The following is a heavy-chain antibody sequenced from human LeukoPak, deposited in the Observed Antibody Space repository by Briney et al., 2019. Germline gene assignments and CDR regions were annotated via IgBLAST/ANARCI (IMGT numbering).Heavy chain of an antibody. J-gene: IGHJ4*02. V-gene: IGHV3-23*01. D-gene: IGHD3-16*02. CDR2: ISGSGGST. Sequence: GGSLRLSCAASGFTFSSYGMSWVRQAPGKGLEWVSAISGSGGSTYYADSVKGRFTISRDNSKNTLYLQMNSLRAEDTAVYYCAKGDYDYVWGSYRYYFDYWGQGTLVTVSS. CDR3: AKGDYDYVWGSYRYYFDY. CDR1: GFTFSSYG.